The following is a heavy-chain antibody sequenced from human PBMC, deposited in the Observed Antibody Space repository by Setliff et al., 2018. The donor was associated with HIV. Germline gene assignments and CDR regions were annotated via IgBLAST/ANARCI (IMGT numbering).Heavy chain of an antibody. J-gene: IGHJ6*03. V-gene: IGHV4-59*08. CDR3: ARHLYYYDTNGYLQPYYYMDV. CDR1: SDSITSYY. Sequence: ETLSLTCTVSSDSITSYYWSWIRQPPGKGLEWIGYIYYSGSTNYNPSLKNRVTISVDTAKTQLSLKLSSVTAADTAVYYCARHLYYYDTNGYLQPYYYMDVWGKGTTVTVSS. D-gene: IGHD3-22*01. CDR2: IYYSGST.